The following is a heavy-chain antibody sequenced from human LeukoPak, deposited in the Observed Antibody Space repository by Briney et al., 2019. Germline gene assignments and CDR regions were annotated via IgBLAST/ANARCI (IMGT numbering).Heavy chain of an antibody. V-gene: IGHV2-5*02. CDR2: IYWDDDK. J-gene: IGHJ3*02. CDR3: AHSYLPDVFDI. Sequence: SGPTLVKPTQTLTLTCSFSGFSVSNSAVGVGWIRQPPGKALEWLALIYWDDDKRYSPSLKSRLNINKDTSKNQVVLTMTNMDPVDTATYYCAHSYLPDVFDIWGQGTMLTVSS. D-gene: IGHD2-21*01. CDR1: GFSVSNSAVG.